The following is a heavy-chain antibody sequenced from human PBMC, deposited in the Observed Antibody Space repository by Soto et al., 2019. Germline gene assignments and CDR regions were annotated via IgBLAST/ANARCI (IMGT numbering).Heavy chain of an antibody. D-gene: IGHD2-15*01. V-gene: IGHV1-69*01. CDR3: ARDRVLGYCSGGSCLHGWFDP. CDR1: GGTFSSYA. J-gene: IGHJ5*02. Sequence: QVQLVQSGAEVKKPGSSVKVSCKASGGTFSSYAISWVRQAPGQGLEWMGGIIPIFGTANYAQKFQGRVTITADESTSTAYMELGSLRSEDTAVYYCARDRVLGYCSGGSCLHGWFDPWGQGTLVTVSS. CDR2: IIPIFGTA.